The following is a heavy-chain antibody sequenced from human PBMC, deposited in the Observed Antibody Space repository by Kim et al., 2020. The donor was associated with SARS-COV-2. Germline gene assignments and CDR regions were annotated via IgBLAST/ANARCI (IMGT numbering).Heavy chain of an antibody. J-gene: IGHJ4*02. CDR1: GFTFSSYS. Sequence: GGSLRLSCAASGFTFSSYSMNWVRQAPGKGLEWVSYISSSSSTIYYADSVKGRFTISRDNAKNSLYLQMNSLRDEDTAVYYCARVGITGTTLYFDYWGQGTLVTVSS. CDR3: ARVGITGTTLYFDY. CDR2: ISSSSSTI. V-gene: IGHV3-48*02. D-gene: IGHD1-7*01.